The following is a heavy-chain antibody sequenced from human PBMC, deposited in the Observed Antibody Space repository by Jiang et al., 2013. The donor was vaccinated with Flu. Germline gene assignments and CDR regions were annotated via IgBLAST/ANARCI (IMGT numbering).Heavy chain of an antibody. D-gene: IGHD2-15*01. V-gene: IGHV2-70*04. J-gene: IGHJ4*02. Sequence: KPTQTLTLTCTFSGFSLSTSGMRVSWIRQPPGKALEWLALIDWDDDEFFNTALKTRLTISKDTSKNQVVLTMTNMDPVDTGTYYCARVHVSGGGCQGDYWGQGTLVTVSS. CDR2: IDWDDDE. CDR1: GFSLSTSGMR. CDR3: ARVHVSGGGCQGDY.